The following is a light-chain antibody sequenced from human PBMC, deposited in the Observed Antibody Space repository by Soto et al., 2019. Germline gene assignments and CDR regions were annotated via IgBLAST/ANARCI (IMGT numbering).Light chain of an antibody. Sequence: AIQLTQSPSSLSASVGDRVTITCRASQGISSALAWYQQKPGKAPKLLIYDASSLESGVPSRFNGSGSGTDFTRPISRRQPADFSPYYFQQFKSYPRTFGPGTKVDIK. J-gene: IGKJ3*01. CDR3: QQFKSYPRT. V-gene: IGKV1-13*02. CDR2: DAS. CDR1: QGISSA.